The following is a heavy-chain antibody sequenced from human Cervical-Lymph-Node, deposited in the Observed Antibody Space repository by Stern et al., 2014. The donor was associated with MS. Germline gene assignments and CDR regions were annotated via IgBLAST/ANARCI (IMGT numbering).Heavy chain of an antibody. J-gene: IGHJ4*02. V-gene: IGHV2-5*02. CDR2: IYWDDQK. Sequence: VTLRESGPALVKPTQTLTLTCTFSGFSLSPSGLGVGWIRQPPGEALEWLAYIYWDDQKRYSPSLKSRLTITKDTSKNQVVLTLTNVDPVDTATYYCAHRTAGPFDYWGQGTLVTVSS. CDR3: AHRTAGPFDY. CDR1: GFSLSPSGLG.